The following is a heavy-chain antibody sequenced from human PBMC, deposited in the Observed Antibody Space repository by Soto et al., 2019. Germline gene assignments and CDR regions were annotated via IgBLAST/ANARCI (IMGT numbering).Heavy chain of an antibody. CDR2: ISSSSSTI. D-gene: IGHD6-19*01. V-gene: IGHV3-48*02. J-gene: IGHJ4*02. CDR3: ARRYAVAGFHYFDY. CDR1: GFTFSSYS. Sequence: EVQLVESGGGLVQPGGSMRLSCAASGFTFSSYSMNWVRQASGKGLEWVSYISSSSSTIYYADSVKGRFTISRDNAKNSLYLQMNSLRDEDTAVYYCARRYAVAGFHYFDYSGQGSLVTVSS.